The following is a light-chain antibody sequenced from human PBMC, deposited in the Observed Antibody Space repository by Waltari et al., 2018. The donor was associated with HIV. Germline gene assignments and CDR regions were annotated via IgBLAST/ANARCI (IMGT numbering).Light chain of an antibody. J-gene: IGLJ2*01. Sequence: SVLTQPPSKSAAPGQTVTISCTGHNSNLGSNDVSWYQQLPGASPRLIIYESTNGPSLISDRFSASKSDTTATLDIAGLQPGDEAMYYCGTRDNDLGPVVLGGGTWVTVL. CDR2: EST. V-gene: IGLV1-51*02. CDR1: NSNLGSND. CDR3: GTRDNDLGPVV.